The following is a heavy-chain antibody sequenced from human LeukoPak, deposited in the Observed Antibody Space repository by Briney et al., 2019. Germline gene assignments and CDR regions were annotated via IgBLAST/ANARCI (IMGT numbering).Heavy chain of an antibody. CDR3: ARTEYCTRGSCYGLAFDV. Sequence: GGSLRLSCAASEFTFSDYYMSWIRQAPGKGLEWVSYISYSGDTKYYADSVKGRFTISRDTSKNTLYLQMNSLRAEDTAVYYCARTEYCTRGSCYGLAFDVWGQGTMVTVSS. J-gene: IGHJ3*01. D-gene: IGHD2-15*01. CDR2: ISYSGDTK. CDR1: EFTFSDYY. V-gene: IGHV3-11*04.